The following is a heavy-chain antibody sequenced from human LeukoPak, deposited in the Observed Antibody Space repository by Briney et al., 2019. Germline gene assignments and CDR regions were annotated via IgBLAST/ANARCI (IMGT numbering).Heavy chain of an antibody. J-gene: IGHJ4*02. D-gene: IGHD3-22*01. Sequence: PSETLSLTCTVSGGSISSYYWSWIRQPPGKGLEWIGYIYYSGSTNYNPSLKSRVTISVDTSKNQFSLKLSSVTAADTAVYYCARATYYYDTSGYYQYYIDYWGQGTLVTVSS. CDR1: GGSISSYY. CDR2: IYYSGST. CDR3: ARATYYYDTSGYYQYYIDY. V-gene: IGHV4-59*01.